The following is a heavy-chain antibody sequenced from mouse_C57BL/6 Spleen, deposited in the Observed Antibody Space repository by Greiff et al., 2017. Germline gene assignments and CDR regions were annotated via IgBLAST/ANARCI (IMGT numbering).Heavy chain of an antibody. CDR2: IYPGSGST. J-gene: IGHJ4*01. D-gene: IGHD2-2*01. Sequence: QVQLQQSGAELVKPGASVTMSCKASGYTFTSYWITWVKQRPGQGLEWIGDIYPGSGSTNYNEKFKSKATLTVDTSSTTAYMQLSSLTSEDSAVYDCARRRVTPLYYAMDYWGQGTTVTVSS. CDR1: GYTFTSYW. V-gene: IGHV1-55*01. CDR3: ARRRVTPLYYAMDY.